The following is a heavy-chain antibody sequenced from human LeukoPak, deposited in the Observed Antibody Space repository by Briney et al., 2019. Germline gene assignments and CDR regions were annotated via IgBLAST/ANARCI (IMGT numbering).Heavy chain of an antibody. Sequence: SETLSLTCTVSGGSISSSSYYWGWIRQPPGKGLEWVGSIYYSGSTYYNPSLKSRVTISVDTSKNQFSLKLSSVTAADTAVYYCARRIAVAASTWFDPWGQGALVTVSS. D-gene: IGHD6-19*01. CDR2: IYYSGST. J-gene: IGHJ5*02. V-gene: IGHV4-39*01. CDR1: GGSISSSSYY. CDR3: ARRIAVAASTWFDP.